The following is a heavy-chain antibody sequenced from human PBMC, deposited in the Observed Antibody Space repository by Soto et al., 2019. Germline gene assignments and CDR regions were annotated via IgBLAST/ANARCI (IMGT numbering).Heavy chain of an antibody. V-gene: IGHV1-3*01. D-gene: IGHD6-19*01. CDR3: ARGEDFQQWLVRDEVYYYYGMDV. CDR2: INAGNGNT. J-gene: IGHJ6*02. Sequence: GASVKVSCKASGYTFTSYAMHWVRQAPGQRLEWMGWINAGNGNTKYSQKFQGRVTITRDTSASTAYMELSSLRSEDTAVYYCARGEDFQQWLVRDEVYYYYGMDVWGQGTTVTVSS. CDR1: GYTFTSYA.